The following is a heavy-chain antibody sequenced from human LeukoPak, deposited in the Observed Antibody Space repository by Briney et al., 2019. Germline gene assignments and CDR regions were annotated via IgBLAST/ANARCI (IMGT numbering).Heavy chain of an antibody. V-gene: IGHV1-2*02. CDR1: GYTFTGYY. J-gene: IGHJ4*02. CDR2: INPNSGGT. CDR3: ARGDADFDY. Sequence: GASVKVSCTASGYTFTGYYLHWVRQAPGQGLEWMGWINPNSGGTNYAQKFQGRDYAQKFQARVTMTRDTSISTAYMELSRLRSDDTAVYYCARGDADFDYWGQGTLVTVSS.